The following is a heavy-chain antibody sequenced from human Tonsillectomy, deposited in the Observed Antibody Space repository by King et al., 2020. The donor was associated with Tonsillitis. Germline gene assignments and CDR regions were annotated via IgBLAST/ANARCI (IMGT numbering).Heavy chain of an antibody. CDR1: GYTFTSYG. V-gene: IGHV1-18*04. CDR3: ARVSGSTWYQSSDY. D-gene: IGHD6-13*01. CDR2: ISAYSGKP. J-gene: IGHJ4*02. Sequence: QLVQSEAEVKKPGASVKVSCKASGYTFTSYGINWVRQAPGQGLEWMGGISAYSGKPNYAQKLQGRVTMTTDTSTNTAYMELRSLRSDDTAVYFCARVSGSTWYQSSDYWGQGTLVTVSS.